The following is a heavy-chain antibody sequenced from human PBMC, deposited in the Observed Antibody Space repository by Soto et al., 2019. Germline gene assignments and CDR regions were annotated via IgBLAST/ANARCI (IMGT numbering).Heavy chain of an antibody. D-gene: IGHD1-7*01. V-gene: IGHV4-59*01. CDR3: ARVRFSTGTTGYYYYYMDV. CDR2: VYYSWST. Sequence: PSGTLFLNFTLPGGSISRFYWSWIREPPREGLECVGYVYYSWSTNYNPSLKSRVTISVDTSKNQFSLKLSSVTAADTAVYYCARVRFSTGTTGYYYYYMDVWGKGTTVTVSS. J-gene: IGHJ6*03. CDR1: GGSISRFY.